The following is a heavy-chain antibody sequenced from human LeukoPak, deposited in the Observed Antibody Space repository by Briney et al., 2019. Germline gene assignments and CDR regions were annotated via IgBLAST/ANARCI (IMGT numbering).Heavy chain of an antibody. D-gene: IGHD2-2*01. J-gene: IGHJ4*02. Sequence: ASVKVSCKASGYTFTNYYMHWVRQAPGQGLEWMGIINPSGGSTSYAQKFQGRVTMTWDTSTSTVYMELSSLRSEDTAVYYCARELGYCSSTSCPIPDYWGQGTLVTVSS. CDR1: GYTFTNYY. CDR3: ARELGYCSSTSCPIPDY. V-gene: IGHV1-46*01. CDR2: INPSGGST.